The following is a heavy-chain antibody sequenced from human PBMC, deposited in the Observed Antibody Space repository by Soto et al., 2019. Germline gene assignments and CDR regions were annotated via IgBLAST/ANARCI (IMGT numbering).Heavy chain of an antibody. D-gene: IGHD3-3*01. Sequence: GGSLRLSCAASGFTFSNAWMSWVRQAPGKGLEWVGRIKSKTDGGTTDYAAPVKGRFTISRDDSKNTLYLQMNSLNTEDTAVYYCTTGLSRFLEWLIDPYFDYWGQGTLVTVSS. V-gene: IGHV3-15*01. J-gene: IGHJ4*02. CDR3: TTGLSRFLEWLIDPYFDY. CDR2: IKSKTDGGTT. CDR1: GFTFSNAW.